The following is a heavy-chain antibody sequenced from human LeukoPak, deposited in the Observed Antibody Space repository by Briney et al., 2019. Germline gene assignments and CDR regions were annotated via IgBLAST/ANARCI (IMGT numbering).Heavy chain of an antibody. CDR2: IYYSGST. CDR1: GGSISSYY. V-gene: IGHV4-59*01. Sequence: SETLSLTCTVSGGSISSYYWSWIRQPPGKGLEWIGYIYYSGSTNYNPSLKSRVTISVDTSKNQFSLKLSSVTAADTAVYYCARGAIAAAGKFYGVDVWGQGTTVTVSS. CDR3: ARGAIAAAGKFYGVDV. D-gene: IGHD6-13*01. J-gene: IGHJ6*02.